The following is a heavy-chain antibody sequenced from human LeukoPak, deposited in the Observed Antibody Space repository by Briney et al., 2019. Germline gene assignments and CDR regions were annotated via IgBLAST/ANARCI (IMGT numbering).Heavy chain of an antibody. CDR2: IYPGDSDT. J-gene: IGHJ4*02. D-gene: IGHD4-23*01. CDR1: GYRLTSYW. V-gene: IGHV5-51*01. CDR3: ARHTNEYGGYVYY. Sequence: GESLKISCKCPGYRLTSYWIGLVRQMPGKGLEWMGIIYPGDSDTRYSPSFQGQVTISADKSISAAYLQWSSLKASDPAMYYCARHTNEYGGYVYYWGQGTLVTVSS.